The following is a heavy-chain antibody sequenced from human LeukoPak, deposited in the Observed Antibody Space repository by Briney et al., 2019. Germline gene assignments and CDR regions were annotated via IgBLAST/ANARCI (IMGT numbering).Heavy chain of an antibody. CDR2: ISSSSSYI. Sequence: GGSLRLSCAASGFTFSSYSMNWVRQAPGKGLEWVSSISSSSSYIYYADSVRGRLTISRDNAENSLFLQMNRLRVEDTAVYYCTRDFGRSSYYFDFWGQGTLVTVSS. V-gene: IGHV3-21*01. D-gene: IGHD3-3*01. CDR3: TRDFGRSSYYFDF. CDR1: GFTFSSYS. J-gene: IGHJ4*02.